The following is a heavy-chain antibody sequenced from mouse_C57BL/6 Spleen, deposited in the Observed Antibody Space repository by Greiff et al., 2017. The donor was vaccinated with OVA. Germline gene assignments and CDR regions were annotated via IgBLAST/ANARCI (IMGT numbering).Heavy chain of an antibody. CDR3: ARGGGSVIDY. CDR2: IDPSDSET. J-gene: IGHJ2*01. V-gene: IGHV1-52*01. D-gene: IGHD1-1*01. CDR1: GYTFTSYW. Sequence: QVQLKQPGAELVRPGSSVKLSCKASGYTFTSYWMHWVKQRPIQGLEWIGNIDPSDSETHYNQKFKDKATLTVDKSSSTAYMQLSSLTSEDSAVYYCARGGGSVIDYWGQGTTLTVSS.